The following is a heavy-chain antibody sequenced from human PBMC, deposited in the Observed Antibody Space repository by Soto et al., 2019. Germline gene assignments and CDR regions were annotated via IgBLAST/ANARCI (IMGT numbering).Heavy chain of an antibody. CDR3: ARLFAERAQKGYYYYGMDV. Sequence: PSETLSLTCTVSGGSISSSSYYWGWIRQPPGKGLEWIGSIYYSGSTYYNPSLKSRVTISVDTSKNQFSLKLSSVTAADTAVYYCARLFAERAQKGYYYYGMDVWGQGTTVTVSS. D-gene: IGHD3-10*02. V-gene: IGHV4-39*01. CDR2: IYYSGST. J-gene: IGHJ6*02. CDR1: GGSISSSSYY.